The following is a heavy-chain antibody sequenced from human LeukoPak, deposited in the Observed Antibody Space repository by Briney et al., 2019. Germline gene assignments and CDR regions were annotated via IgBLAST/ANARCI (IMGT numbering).Heavy chain of an antibody. V-gene: IGHV1-2*06. CDR3: ARSGIRVVGATNFDY. J-gene: IGHJ4*02. D-gene: IGHD1-26*01. Sequence: ASVKVSCKASGYTFTGYYMHWVRQAPGRGLEWMGRINPNSGGTNYAQKFQGRVTMTRDTSSSTAYMELSRLRSDDTAVYYCARSGIRVVGATNFDYWGQGTLVTVSS. CDR2: INPNSGGT. CDR1: GYTFTGYY.